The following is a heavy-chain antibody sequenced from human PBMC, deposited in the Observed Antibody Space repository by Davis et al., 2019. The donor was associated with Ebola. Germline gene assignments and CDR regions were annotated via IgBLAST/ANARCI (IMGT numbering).Heavy chain of an antibody. V-gene: IGHV3-48*02. CDR2: ISSSSSTI. Sequence: GGSLRLSCAASGFTFSSYSMNWVRQAPGKGLEWVSYISSSSSTIYYADSVKGRFTISRDNAKNSLYLQMNSLRDEDTAVYYCARVLLWFGELLSSEINYFDYWGQGTLVTVSS. CDR3: ARVLLWFGELLSSEINYFDY. J-gene: IGHJ4*02. CDR1: GFTFSSYS. D-gene: IGHD3-10*01.